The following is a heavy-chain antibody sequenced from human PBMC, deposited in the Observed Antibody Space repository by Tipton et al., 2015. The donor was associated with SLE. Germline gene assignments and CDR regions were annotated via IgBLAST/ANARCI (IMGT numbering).Heavy chain of an antibody. CDR1: GFTFDDYA. J-gene: IGHJ6*03. V-gene: IGHV3-9*01. Sequence: SLRLSCTASGFTFDDYAMHWVRQVSGKGLEWVSGITWNSGTIRYADSVKGRFTISRDNSKNTLYLQMNSLRAEDTAVYYCARGVAIYWITYYDYYMDVWGKGTTVTVSS. D-gene: IGHD2-2*03. CDR2: ITWNSGTI. CDR3: ARGVAIYWITYYDYYMDV.